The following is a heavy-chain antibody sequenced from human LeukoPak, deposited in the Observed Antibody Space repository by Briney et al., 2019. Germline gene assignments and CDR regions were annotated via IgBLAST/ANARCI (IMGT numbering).Heavy chain of an antibody. CDR3: ARDPRINYYYYMDV. V-gene: IGHV3-30-3*01. CDR2: ISYDGSNK. Sequence: PGRSLRLSCAASGFTLSSYAMHWVRQAPGKGLEWVAVISYDGSNKYYADSVKGRFTISRDNSKNTLYLQMNSLRAEDTAVYYCARDPRINYYYYMDVWGRGTTVTVSS. CDR1: GFTLSSYA. J-gene: IGHJ6*03.